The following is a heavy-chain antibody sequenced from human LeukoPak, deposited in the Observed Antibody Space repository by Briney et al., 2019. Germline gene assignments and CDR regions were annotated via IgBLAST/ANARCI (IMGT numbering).Heavy chain of an antibody. V-gene: IGHV3-30-3*01. CDR2: ISYDGSNK. CDR3: ARAGDGDQVDAFDI. D-gene: IGHD4-17*01. Sequence: GRSLRLSCAAPGFTLSSYAMHWVRQAPGKGLEWVAVISYDGSNKYYADSVKGRFTISRDNSKNTLYLQMHSLRAEDTAVYYCARAGDGDQVDAFDIWGQGTMVTVSS. CDR1: GFTLSSYA. J-gene: IGHJ3*02.